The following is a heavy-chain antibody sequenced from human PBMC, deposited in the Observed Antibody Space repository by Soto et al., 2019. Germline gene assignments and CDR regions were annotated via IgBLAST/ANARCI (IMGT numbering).Heavy chain of an antibody. D-gene: IGHD2-15*01. CDR1: GGSISSGGYY. CDR2: IYYSGAT. J-gene: IGHJ6*02. V-gene: IGHV4-31*03. CDR3: ARGGLGYCSGGSCYSAELSRYYYSMDV. Sequence: QVQLQESGPGLVKPSQTLSLTCTVSGGSISSGGYYWSWIRQHPGKGLEWIGYIYYSGATYYNPSLKGRVNISVDTSKNQFSLKLSSVTAADTAVYYCARGGLGYCSGGSCYSAELSRYYYSMDVWGQGTTVTVSS.